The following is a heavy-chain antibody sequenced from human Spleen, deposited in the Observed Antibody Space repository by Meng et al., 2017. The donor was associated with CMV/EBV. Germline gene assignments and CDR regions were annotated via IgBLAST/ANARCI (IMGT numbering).Heavy chain of an antibody. CDR1: YTFIRFG. V-gene: IGHV1-18*01. J-gene: IGHJ5*02. D-gene: IGHD5/OR15-5a*01. CDR2: ISASSGNT. Sequence: YTFIRFGISWLRQAPGQGLEWMGWISASSGNTKYAQKLQGRVTMTTDTSTSTAYMELRNLRSDDTAVYYCARDLGQTVYGIRGWFDPWGQGTLVTVSS. CDR3: ARDLGQTVYGIRGWFDP.